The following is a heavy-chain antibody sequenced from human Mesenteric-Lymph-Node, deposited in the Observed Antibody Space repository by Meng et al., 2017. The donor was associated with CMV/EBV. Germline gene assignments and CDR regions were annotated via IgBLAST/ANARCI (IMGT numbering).Heavy chain of an antibody. CDR1: GFPFSGYW. CDR2: INQDGSDK. CDR3: ALSRDGYNWEFFLDY. V-gene: IGHV3-7*01. Sequence: GESLKISCAASGFPFSGYWMTWVRQAPGKGLEWVANINQDGSDKYYVDSVKGRFTISRDNAKKSLYLQMDSLRAEDTAAHYCALSRDGYNWEFFLDYWGQGTLVTVSS. D-gene: IGHD5-24*01. J-gene: IGHJ4*02.